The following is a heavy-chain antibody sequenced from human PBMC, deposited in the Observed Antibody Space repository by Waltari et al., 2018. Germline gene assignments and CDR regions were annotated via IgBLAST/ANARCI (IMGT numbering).Heavy chain of an antibody. D-gene: IGHD2-15*01. J-gene: IGHJ6*02. CDR2: LDQKEGET. V-gene: IGHV1-24*01. CDR3: ATIIHRRRAANGMDV. Sequence: QVQLVQSGAEVKKPGASVKVSCKVSGYTLTELSMHWVRQAPGKGLEWMGGLDQKEGETIYERKFQGRVTMTEDTSTDTAYMELSSLRSEDTAVYYCATIIHRRRAANGMDVWGQGTTVTVSS. CDR1: GYTLTELS.